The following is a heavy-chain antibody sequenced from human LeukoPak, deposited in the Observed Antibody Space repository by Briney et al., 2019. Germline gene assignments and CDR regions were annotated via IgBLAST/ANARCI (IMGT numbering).Heavy chain of an antibody. D-gene: IGHD3-3*01. CDR2: ISYDGSNQ. CDR1: GFTFSSYA. J-gene: IGHJ3*02. V-gene: IGHV3-30*04. CDR3: ARDGGDFTIFGVVQWAFDI. Sequence: PGGSLRLSCAASGFTFSSYAMHWVRQAPGKGLEWVAVISYDGSNQYYADSVKGRFTISRDNSKNTLYLQMNSLRAEDTAVYYCARDGGDFTIFGVVQWAFDIWGQGTMVTVSS.